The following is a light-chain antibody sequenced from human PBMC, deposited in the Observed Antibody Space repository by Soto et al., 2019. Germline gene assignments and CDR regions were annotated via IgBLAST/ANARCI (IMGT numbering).Light chain of an antibody. CDR1: ESVGSH. Sequence: DTVMTQSPATLSVSPGETATLSCRPSESVGSHLAWYQQKAGQAPRLLIYGVSTRATGIPARFRGSGSETDFTLTISSLQSEDSAIYYCQQYDNWPPWTFGQGTKVEI. CDR2: GVS. J-gene: IGKJ1*01. V-gene: IGKV3-15*01. CDR3: QQYDNWPPWT.